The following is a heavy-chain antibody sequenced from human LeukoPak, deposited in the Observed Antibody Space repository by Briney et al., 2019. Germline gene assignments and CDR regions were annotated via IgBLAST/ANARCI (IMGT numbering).Heavy chain of an antibody. D-gene: IGHD6-19*01. Sequence: GGSLRLSCAASGFTFNSYVMSWVRQAPGKGLEWVSAINGGGGNTYYADSVKGRFTISRDNSKNTLYLQMNSLRAEDTAVYYCAKSYSSGWYDSFDYWGQGTLVTVSS. CDR1: GFTFNSYV. CDR3: AKSYSSGWYDSFDY. J-gene: IGHJ4*02. CDR2: INGGGGNT. V-gene: IGHV3-23*01.